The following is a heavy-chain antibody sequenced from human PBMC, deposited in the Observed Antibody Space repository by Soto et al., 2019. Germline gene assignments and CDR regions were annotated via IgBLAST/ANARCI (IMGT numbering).Heavy chain of an antibody. D-gene: IGHD2-15*01. CDR2: SSAYNGAT. CDR1: GYTFTSYG. J-gene: IGHJ4*02. V-gene: IGHV1-18*01. CDR3: ARGPRSGYCSGGSCHYFDY. Sequence: QVQLVQSGGEVKKPGASVKVSCKASGYTFTSYGITWVRQAPGQGLEWMGWSSAYNGATKYAQKFQDRVTMTTDTSTSTAYMELRSLRADDTAVYYCARGPRSGYCSGGSCHYFDYWGQGTLVTVSS.